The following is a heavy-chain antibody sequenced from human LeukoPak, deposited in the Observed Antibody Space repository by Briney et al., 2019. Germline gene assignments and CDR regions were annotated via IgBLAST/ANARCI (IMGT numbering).Heavy chain of an antibody. CDR2: ISSSSSYI. D-gene: IGHD3-22*01. V-gene: IGHV3-21*04. CDR1: GFTFSSYS. Sequence: GGSLRLSCAASGFTFSSYSMNWVRQAPGKGLEWVSSISSSSSYIYSADSVKGRFTISRDNSKNTLYLQMNSLRVEDTAVYYCAKSWNYYDSSGDDALDIWGQGTMVTVSS. J-gene: IGHJ3*02. CDR3: AKSWNYYDSSGDDALDI.